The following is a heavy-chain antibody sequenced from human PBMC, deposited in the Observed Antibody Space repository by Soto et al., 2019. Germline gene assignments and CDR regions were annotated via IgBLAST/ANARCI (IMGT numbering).Heavy chain of an antibody. CDR3: ARASGYCSCGSCPAGWFDP. J-gene: IGHJ5*02. D-gene: IGHD2-15*01. CDR2: IYHSGNT. Sequence: PSETLSLTCAVSGGSISSGGYSWSWIRQPPGKGLEWIGDIYHSGNTYYNPSLKSRVTISVDRSKKQFSLKLSSVTAADTAVYYCARASGYCSCGSCPAGWFDPWGQGTLVTVSS. CDR1: GGSISSGGYS. V-gene: IGHV4-30-2*01.